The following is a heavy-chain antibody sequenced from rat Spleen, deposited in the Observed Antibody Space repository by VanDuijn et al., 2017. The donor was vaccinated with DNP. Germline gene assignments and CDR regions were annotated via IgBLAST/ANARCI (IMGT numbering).Heavy chain of an antibody. J-gene: IGHJ2*01. V-gene: IGHV2-27*01. CDR2: MQSGGGT. Sequence: QVQLKESGPGLVQPSQTLSLTCTVSGFSLTDYHVHWVRQPPGKGLEWMGRMQSGGGTAYNSALKSRLSISRDTSKSQVFLKMNSVQTEDTAMYFCARSAGSGFDYWGQGVMVTVSS. D-gene: IGHD5-1*01. CDR1: GFSLTDYH. CDR3: ARSAGSGFDY.